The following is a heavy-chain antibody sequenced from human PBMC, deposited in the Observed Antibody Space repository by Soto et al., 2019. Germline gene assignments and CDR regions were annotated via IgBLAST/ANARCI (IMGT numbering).Heavy chain of an antibody. CDR1: GYTFIYYY. V-gene: IGHV1-8*02. D-gene: IGHD1-1*01. Sequence: ASVKVSCKTSGYTFIYYYVHWVRQATGQGREWMGWLNPKTGNSGYAQSFQGRITVTSDTSINTAHMELSRLRSEDTAVYYCARRAETNGWNGFGAYKYYFDFWGQGTLVTVSS. J-gene: IGHJ4*02. CDR3: ARRAETNGWNGFGAYKYYFDF. CDR2: LNPKTGNS.